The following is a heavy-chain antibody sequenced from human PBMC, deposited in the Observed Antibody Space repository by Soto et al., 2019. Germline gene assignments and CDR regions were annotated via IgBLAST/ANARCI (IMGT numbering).Heavy chain of an antibody. CDR1: GFTFSSYG. CDR3: ARPGSDYGYYVGAFDI. D-gene: IGHD4-17*01. V-gene: IGHV3-33*01. CDR2: IWYDGSNK. J-gene: IGHJ3*02. Sequence: QVQLVESGGGVVQPGRSLRLSCAASGFTFSSYGMHWVRQAPGKGLEWVAVIWYDGSNKYYADSVKGRFTISRDNSKNTLYLQMNSLRAEDTAVYYCARPGSDYGYYVGAFDIWGQGTMVTGSS.